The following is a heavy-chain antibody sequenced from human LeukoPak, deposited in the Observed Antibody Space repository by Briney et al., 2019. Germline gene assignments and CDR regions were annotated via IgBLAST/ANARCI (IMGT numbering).Heavy chain of an antibody. D-gene: IGHD4/OR15-4a*01. CDR1: GYTFTSYY. V-gene: IGHV1-46*01. CDR2: INPSGGST. CDR3: ASPHGASYYYFDY. J-gene: IGHJ4*02. Sequence: ASVKVSCKASGYTFTSYYMRWVRQAPGQGLEWMGIINPSGGSTSYAQKFQGRVTMTRDTSTNTVYMELSSLRSEDTAVYYCASPHGASYYYFDYWGQGTLVTVSS.